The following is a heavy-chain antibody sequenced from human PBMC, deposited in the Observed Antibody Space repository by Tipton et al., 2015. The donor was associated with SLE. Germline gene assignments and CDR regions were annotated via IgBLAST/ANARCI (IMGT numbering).Heavy chain of an antibody. V-gene: IGHV4-59*08. CDR3: AGGAYFYYDMDV. CDR1: GASISSYY. J-gene: IGHJ6*02. CDR2: IYYSGST. Sequence: LRLSCTVSGASISSYYWSWIRQPPGKGLEWIGYIYYSGSTIHNPSLKSRVTMSVDTSKNQFSLKLSSVTAADTAVYYCAGGAYFYYDMDVWGQGTTVIVSS. D-gene: IGHD3-16*01.